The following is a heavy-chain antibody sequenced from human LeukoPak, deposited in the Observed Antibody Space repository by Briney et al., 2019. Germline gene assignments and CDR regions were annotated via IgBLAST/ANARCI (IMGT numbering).Heavy chain of an antibody. CDR1: GFTVSSKY. CDR2: IYSGGST. D-gene: IGHD3-3*01. CDR3: ARAPNVEYYFDS. V-gene: IGHV3-53*01. Sequence: GGSLRLSCAASGFTVSSKYMSWVRQAPGKGLEWVSVIYSGGSTYYADSVKGRFTISRDNSKNTLYLQMNSLRAEDTAVYYCARAPNVEYYFDSWGHGTLVTVSS. J-gene: IGHJ4*01.